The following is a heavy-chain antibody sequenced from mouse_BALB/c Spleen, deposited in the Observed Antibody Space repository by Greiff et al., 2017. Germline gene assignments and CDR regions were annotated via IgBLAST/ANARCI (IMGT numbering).Heavy chain of an antibody. CDR2: IFPGTGTT. CDR1: GYTFTSYW. CDR3: ARSRITTAYWYFDV. D-gene: IGHD1-2*01. J-gene: IGHJ1*01. Sequence: QVQLQQSGAELVKPGALVKLSCKTSGYTFTSYWIQWVKQRPGQGLGWIGEIFPGTGTTYYNEKFKGKATLTIDTSSSTAYMQLSSLTSEDSAVYFCARSRITTAYWYFDVWGAGTTVTVSS. V-gene: IGHV1S132*01.